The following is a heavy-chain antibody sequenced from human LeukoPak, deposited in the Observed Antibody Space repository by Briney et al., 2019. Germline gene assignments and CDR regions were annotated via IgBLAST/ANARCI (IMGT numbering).Heavy chain of an antibody. CDR3: AGYTMVRGATDY. CDR1: GGSFSGYY. CDR2: INHSGST. Sequence: PSETLSLTCAVYGGSFSGYYWSWIRQPPGKGLEWIGEINHSGSTNYNPSLKSRDTISVDTSKNQFSLKLSSVTAADTAVYYCAGYTMVRGATDYWGQGTLVTVSS. J-gene: IGHJ4*02. D-gene: IGHD3-10*01. V-gene: IGHV4-34*01.